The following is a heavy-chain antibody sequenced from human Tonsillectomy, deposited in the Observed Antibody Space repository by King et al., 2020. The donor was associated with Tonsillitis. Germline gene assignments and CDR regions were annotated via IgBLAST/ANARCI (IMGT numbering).Heavy chain of an antibody. Sequence: VQLVESGGGIVQPGGSLRLSCVGAGFPFSSNWMHWVRQVPGKGLVWVSRITSDGGNTIYADSVKGRFTSSRDNAKNTLYLQMNSLRVEDTAVYYCARDRGSPDAFDIWGQGTMVTVSS. CDR1: GFPFSSNW. CDR3: ARDRGSPDAFDI. D-gene: IGHD1-14*01. V-gene: IGHV3-74*01. CDR2: ITSDGGNT. J-gene: IGHJ3*02.